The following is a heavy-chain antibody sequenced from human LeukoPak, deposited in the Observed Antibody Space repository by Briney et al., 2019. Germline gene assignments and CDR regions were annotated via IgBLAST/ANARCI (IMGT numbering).Heavy chain of an antibody. CDR1: GGSISSYY. CDR3: ARARTLVGEVWFDP. CDR2: IYYSGST. D-gene: IGHD1-26*01. J-gene: IGHJ5*02. V-gene: IGHV4-59*01. Sequence: SETLSLTCTVSGGSISSYYWSWIRQPSGKGLEWIGYIYYSGSTNYNPSLKSRVTISVDTSKNQFSLKLSSVTAADTAVYYCARARTLVGEVWFDPWGQGTLVTVSS.